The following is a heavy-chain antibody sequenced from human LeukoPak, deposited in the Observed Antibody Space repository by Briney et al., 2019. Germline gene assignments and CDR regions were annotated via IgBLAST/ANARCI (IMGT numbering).Heavy chain of an antibody. D-gene: IGHD7-27*01. Sequence: KASGPTLVKPTQTLTLTCTFSGFSLSTSGVGVGWIRQPPGKALEWLALIYWDDDKRYSPSLKSRLTITKDTSKNQVVLTMTNMDPVDTATYYCARGNWGSHSDAFDIWGQGTMVTVSS. CDR2: IYWDDDK. CDR1: GFSLSTSGVG. J-gene: IGHJ3*02. V-gene: IGHV2-5*02. CDR3: ARGNWGSHSDAFDI.